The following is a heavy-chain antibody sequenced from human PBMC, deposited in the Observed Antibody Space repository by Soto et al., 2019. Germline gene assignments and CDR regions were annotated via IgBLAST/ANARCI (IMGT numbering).Heavy chain of an antibody. CDR1: GGSIRSRGYY. J-gene: IGHJ4*02. D-gene: IGHD3-10*01. CDR2: IYYSGST. CDR3: ARTGVDFYFDP. V-gene: IGHV4-39*01. Sequence: PSETMSLTCTVSGGSIRSRGYYWGWIRQAPGKGLEWIGRIYYSGSTYYNPSLKSRVTISVDTSKNQFSLKLSSVTAADTAVYYCARTGVDFYFDPWGQGTLVTVSS.